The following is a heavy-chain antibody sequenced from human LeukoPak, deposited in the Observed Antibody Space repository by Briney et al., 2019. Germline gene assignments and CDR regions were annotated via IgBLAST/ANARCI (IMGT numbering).Heavy chain of an antibody. Sequence: GGSLRLSSTASGLAFSTSGFNWVRQAPGKGLEWVASIGPTGSDRYHADSIKGRFTISRDNANNFLYLQMNSLRAEDTAVYYCATETNGRHYDYWGQGTLLTVSS. D-gene: IGHD1-14*01. J-gene: IGHJ4*02. CDR2: IGPTGSDR. CDR1: GLAFSTSG. V-gene: IGHV3-21*06. CDR3: ATETNGRHYDY.